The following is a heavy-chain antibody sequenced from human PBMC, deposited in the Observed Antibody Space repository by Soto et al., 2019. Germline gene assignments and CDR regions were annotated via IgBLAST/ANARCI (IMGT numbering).Heavy chain of an antibody. J-gene: IGHJ4*02. CDR1: GFTFSSYA. CDR3: AKAYYDFWSGRSEFDY. Sequence: GGSLRLSCAASGFTFSSYAMSWVRQAPGKGLEWVSAISGSGGSTYYADSVKGRFTISRDNSMNTLYLQMNSLRAEDTAVYYCAKAYYDFWSGRSEFDYWGQGTLVTVSS. D-gene: IGHD3-3*01. CDR2: ISGSGGST. V-gene: IGHV3-23*01.